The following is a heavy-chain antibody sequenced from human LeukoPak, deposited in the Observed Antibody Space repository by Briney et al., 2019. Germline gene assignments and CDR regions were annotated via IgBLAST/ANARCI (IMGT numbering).Heavy chain of an antibody. Sequence: SETLSLTCTVSGGSISSYYWRWIRQPPGKGLEWIGYIYYSGSTNYNPSLKSRVTISVDTSKNQFSLKLSSVTAADTAVYYCARGIASSGWYYWLDPWGQGTLVTVSS. CDR2: IYYSGST. J-gene: IGHJ5*02. V-gene: IGHV4-59*01. CDR1: GGSISSYY. CDR3: ARGIASSGWYYWLDP. D-gene: IGHD6-19*01.